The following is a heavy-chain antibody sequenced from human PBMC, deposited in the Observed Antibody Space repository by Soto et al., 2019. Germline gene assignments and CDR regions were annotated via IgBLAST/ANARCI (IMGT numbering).Heavy chain of an antibody. Sequence: PGGSLRLSCAASGFTFGSYSMNWVRQAPGKGLEWLSYIGTGSRTIYYADSLKGRLTVSRGNAKNSVYLEMNSLRVEDTAVYYCARDPHLGTSRWYFDLWGRGTLVTVSS. V-gene: IGHV3-48*01. CDR1: GFTFGSYS. D-gene: IGHD7-27*01. J-gene: IGHJ2*01. CDR3: ARDPHLGTSRWYFDL. CDR2: IGTGSRTI.